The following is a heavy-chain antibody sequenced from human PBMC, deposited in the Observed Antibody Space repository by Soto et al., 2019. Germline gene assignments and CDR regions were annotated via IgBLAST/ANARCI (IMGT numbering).Heavy chain of an antibody. CDR1: GGSISSSSYY. CDR2: IYYSGST. D-gene: IGHD7-27*01. CDR3: ARHRSNWGIFDY. Sequence: SETLSLTCTVSGGSISSSSYYWGWIRQPPGKGLEWIGSIYYSGSTYYNPSLKSRVTISVDTSKNQFSLNLSSVTAADTAVYYCARHRSNWGIFDYWGQGTLVTVSS. V-gene: IGHV4-39*01. J-gene: IGHJ4*02.